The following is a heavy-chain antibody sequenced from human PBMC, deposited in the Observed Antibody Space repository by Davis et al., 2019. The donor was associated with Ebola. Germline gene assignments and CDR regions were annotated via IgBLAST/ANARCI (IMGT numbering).Heavy chain of an antibody. D-gene: IGHD3-22*01. CDR3: ARGLPQYYYDSSGYYSFPAFDY. J-gene: IGHJ4*02. V-gene: IGHV4-34*01. CDR2: INHSGST. Sequence: GSLRLSCAVYGGSFSGYYWSWIRQPPGKGLEWIGEINHSGSTNYNPSLKSRVTISVDTSKNQFSLKLSSVTAADTAVYYCARGLPQYYYDSSGYYSFPAFDYWGQGTLVTVSS. CDR1: GGSFSGYY.